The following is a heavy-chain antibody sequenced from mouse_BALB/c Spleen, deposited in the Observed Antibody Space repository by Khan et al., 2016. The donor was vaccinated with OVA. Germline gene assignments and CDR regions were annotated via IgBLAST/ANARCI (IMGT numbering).Heavy chain of an antibody. CDR3: ARDRIDY. CDR1: GYTFPTYW. J-gene: IGHJ2*01. CDR2: INPTSGYT. Sequence: VQLQESGAELAKPGASVKMSCKASGYTFPTYWMHWVKQRPGQGLEWIGYINPTSGYTDYNQKFKDKATLTADKSSSTAYMQLSSLTSDDSAVYYCARDRIDYGGQGTTLTVSS. V-gene: IGHV1-7*01.